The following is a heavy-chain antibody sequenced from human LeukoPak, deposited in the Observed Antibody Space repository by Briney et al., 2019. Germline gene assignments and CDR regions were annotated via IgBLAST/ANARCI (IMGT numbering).Heavy chain of an antibody. V-gene: IGHV3-23*01. Sequence: PGWALRLSCAAGGFTFSSYSLSWVRQDPAKXLEGFSAISASGGSIYYAVSVTRPFTISRANSQNTLYLQMNSLRAEDTAVYYWAKHLTITFGGVIVAGAFDIWGPGTMVTVSS. CDR2: ISASGGSI. CDR1: GFTFSSYS. J-gene: IGHJ3*02. D-gene: IGHD3-16*02. CDR3: AKHLTITFGGVIVAGAFDI.